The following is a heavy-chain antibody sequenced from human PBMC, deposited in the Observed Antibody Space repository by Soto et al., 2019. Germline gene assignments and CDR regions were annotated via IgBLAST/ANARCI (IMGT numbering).Heavy chain of an antibody. V-gene: IGHV4-4*02. Sequence: PSETLSLTCAVSGGSISGSNWWSWVRQPPGKGLEWIGEIYHSGSTNYNPSLKSRVTISVDKSKNQFSLKLSYVTAADTAVYYCARDKREERYYYYGMDVWGQGTTVTV. CDR2: IYHSGST. CDR3: ARDKREERYYYYGMDV. D-gene: IGHD1-1*01. J-gene: IGHJ6*02. CDR1: GGSISGSNW.